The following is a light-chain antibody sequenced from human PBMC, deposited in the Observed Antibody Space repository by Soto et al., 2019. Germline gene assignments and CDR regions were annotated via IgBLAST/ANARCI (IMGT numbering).Light chain of an antibody. J-gene: IGLJ1*01. CDR1: SSNIGAGYD. CDR3: QSYDSSLSFYV. Sequence: QSVLTQPPSVSGAPGQRVTISCTWRSSNIGAGYDVHWYQQLPGTAPKLLIYGNSNRPSGVPDRFSGSKSGTSASLAITGLQAEDEADYYCQSYDSSLSFYVFGTGTKVTVL. CDR2: GNS. V-gene: IGLV1-40*01.